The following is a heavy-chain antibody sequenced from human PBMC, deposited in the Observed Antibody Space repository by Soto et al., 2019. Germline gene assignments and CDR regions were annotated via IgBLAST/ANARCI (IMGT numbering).Heavy chain of an antibody. CDR1: GFTFSSYW. Sequence: GGSLRLSCAASGFTFSSYWMSWVRQAPGKGLEWVANIKQDGSEKYYVDSVKGRFTISRDNAKNSLYLQMNSLRAEDTAVYYCARDLYSGYDYGLDDWGQGTRVTVAS. CDR3: ARDLYSGYDYGLDD. V-gene: IGHV3-7*01. D-gene: IGHD5-12*01. J-gene: IGHJ4*02. CDR2: IKQDGSEK.